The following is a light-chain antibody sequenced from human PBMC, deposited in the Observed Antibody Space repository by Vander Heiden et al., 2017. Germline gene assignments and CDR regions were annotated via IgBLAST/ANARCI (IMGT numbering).Light chain of an antibody. Sequence: DIVLTHSPLSLPVTPGEPDSISCMSSQSRLDSNGYNYLDWYLQKPGQSPQLLIYLGSNRASGVPDRFSGSGSGTDFTLRISRVEAEDVGVYYCRQALQTPFSFGPGTKVDIK. J-gene: IGKJ3*01. V-gene: IGKV2-28*01. CDR3: RQALQTPFS. CDR2: LGS. CDR1: QSRLDSNGYNY.